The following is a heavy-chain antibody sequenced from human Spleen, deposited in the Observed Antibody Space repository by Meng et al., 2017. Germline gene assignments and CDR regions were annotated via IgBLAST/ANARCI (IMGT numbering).Heavy chain of an antibody. CDR2: ITKNGDTK. CDR3: ASTSYGDYSHDVFDI. V-gene: IGHV3-11*01. Sequence: GESLKISCAASGFTFSDYYMSWIRQAPGKGLEWISYITKNGDTKFYADSVRGRFTISRDNAKNSLYLQMNSLRAEDTAVYYCASTSYGDYSHDVFDIWGQGTMVT. D-gene: IGHD4-17*01. CDR1: GFTFSDYY. J-gene: IGHJ3*02.